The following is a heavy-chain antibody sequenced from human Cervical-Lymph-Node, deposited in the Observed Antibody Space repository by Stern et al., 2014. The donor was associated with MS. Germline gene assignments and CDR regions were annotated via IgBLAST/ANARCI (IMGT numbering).Heavy chain of an antibody. CDR1: GFTVSRDY. J-gene: IGHJ4*02. CDR2: ITNVGST. Sequence: VQLVESGGGVIQPGGSLRLSCTASGFTVSRDYMTWVRQAPGKGLEWVSLITNVGSTFSTDSVKGRFTISRDDSKNTVYLHMTSLRAEDTAMYYCARDTSSPERSDWWGQGTLVTVSS. D-gene: IGHD1-1*01. CDR3: ARDTSSPERSDW. V-gene: IGHV3-53*01.